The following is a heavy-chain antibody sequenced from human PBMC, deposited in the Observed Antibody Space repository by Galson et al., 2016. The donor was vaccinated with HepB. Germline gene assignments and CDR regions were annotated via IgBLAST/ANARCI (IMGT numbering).Heavy chain of an antibody. CDR2: ISYDGSYE. CDR1: GFTFSSYA. D-gene: IGHD3-10*01. J-gene: IGHJ4*02. CDR3: ARAVHGSGSYWDK. Sequence: SLRLSCAASGFTFSSYAMHWVRQAPGKGLEWVAVISYDGSYESYAGAVKGRFTISGDNFRNTLYLHLNSLRAEETAVYYCARAVHGSGSYWDKWGQGTLVAVSS. V-gene: IGHV3-30*04.